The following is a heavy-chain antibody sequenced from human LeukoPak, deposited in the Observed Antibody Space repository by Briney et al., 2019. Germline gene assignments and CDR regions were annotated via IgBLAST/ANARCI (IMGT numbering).Heavy chain of an antibody. D-gene: IGHD2-8*01. CDR2: INHSGST. CDR1: GGSISTSAFY. CDR3: ARSVRMVYAIPRFHYMDV. J-gene: IGHJ6*03. Sequence: SETLSLTCTVSGGSISTSAFYWGWIRQPPGKGLEWIGEINHSGSTNYNPSLKSRVTISVDTSKNQFSLKLSSVTAADTAVYYCARSVRMVYAIPRFHYMDVWGKGTTVTVSS. V-gene: IGHV4-39*07.